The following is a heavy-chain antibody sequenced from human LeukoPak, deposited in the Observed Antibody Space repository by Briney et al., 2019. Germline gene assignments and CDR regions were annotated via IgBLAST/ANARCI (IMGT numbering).Heavy chain of an antibody. J-gene: IGHJ6*03. CDR3: ARVRTAGYCSSTSCQGDYYYMDV. D-gene: IGHD2-2*01. CDR2: INPNSIGR. V-gene: IGHV1-2*02. Sequence: ASVTVSCKASGYTFTGYYMHWVRQAPGQGLEWMGWINPNSIGRNYAQKFQGRVTMTRDTSISTAYMELSRLRSDDTAVYYCARVRTAGYCSSTSCQGDYYYMDVWGKGTAVTVSS. CDR1: GYTFTGYY.